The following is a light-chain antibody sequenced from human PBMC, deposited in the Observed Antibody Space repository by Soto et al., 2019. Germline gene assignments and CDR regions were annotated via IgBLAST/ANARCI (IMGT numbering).Light chain of an antibody. J-gene: IGKJ1*01. V-gene: IGKV3-15*01. Sequence: EIVMTQSPATLSVSPGERATLSCRASQSVNNNLAWYQQKPGQAPRLLIYDASTRATGIPARFSGSGSGTEFTLTITSLQSEDFAVYSCQQYNNWPQTFGQGTRWIS. CDR2: DAS. CDR3: QQYNNWPQT. CDR1: QSVNNN.